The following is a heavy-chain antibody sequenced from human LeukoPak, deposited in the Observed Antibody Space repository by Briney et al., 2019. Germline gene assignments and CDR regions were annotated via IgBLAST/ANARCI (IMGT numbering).Heavy chain of an antibody. CDR2: MYSDLINK. J-gene: IGHJ4*02. CDR1: GFTFSFYG. V-gene: IGHV3-30*02. D-gene: IGHD3-22*01. Sequence: QTGGSLRLSCAASGFTFSFYGIHWVRQAPGKGLEWVAVMYSDLINKYYADSVKGRFTVSRDNSKNTVYLQMNSLRADDTALYYCAKEGDDSSGRLDYWGQGTLVTVS. CDR3: AKEGDDSSGRLDY.